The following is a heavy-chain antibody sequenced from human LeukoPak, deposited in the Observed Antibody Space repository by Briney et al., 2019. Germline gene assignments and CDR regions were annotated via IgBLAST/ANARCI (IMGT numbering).Heavy chain of an antibody. D-gene: IGHD6-13*01. J-gene: IGHJ4*02. CDR2: IRYDGGIK. CDR3: TKLAAASPDY. V-gene: IGHV3-30*02. Sequence: PPGESLRLSGAVSGFTFSIYDMDWVRQAPGKGLEWVAFIRYDGGIKYYADSVEGRFTISKDNSENTVSLQMNSLRPEDTAVYYCTKLAAASPDYWGQGTLVTVSS. CDR1: GFTFSIYD.